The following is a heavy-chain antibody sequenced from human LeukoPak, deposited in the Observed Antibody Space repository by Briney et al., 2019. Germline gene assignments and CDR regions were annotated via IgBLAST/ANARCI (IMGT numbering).Heavy chain of an antibody. Sequence: PGGSLRLSCAASGFTFSSCGMSWVRQAPGKGLEWVSSISGTGGSTYYADSVKGRFTISRDNSKNTLYLQMNSLRAEDTAVYYCAKNSMIVVVSESLDYWGQGTLVTVSS. D-gene: IGHD3-22*01. CDR1: GFTFSSCG. V-gene: IGHV3-23*01. J-gene: IGHJ4*02. CDR2: ISGTGGST. CDR3: AKNSMIVVVSESLDY.